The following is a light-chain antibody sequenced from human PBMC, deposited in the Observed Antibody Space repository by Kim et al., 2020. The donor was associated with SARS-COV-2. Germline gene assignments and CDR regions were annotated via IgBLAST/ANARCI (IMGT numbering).Light chain of an antibody. J-gene: IGLJ3*02. Sequence: RVAISCTGGSSNIGAGYDVHWYQQLPGTAPKLLIYANTNRPSGVPDRFSGSKSGTSASLAITGLQAEDEADYYCQSYDSSLSSWVFGGGTQLTVL. CDR2: ANT. CDR3: QSYDSSLSSWV. V-gene: IGLV1-40*01. CDR1: SSNIGAGYD.